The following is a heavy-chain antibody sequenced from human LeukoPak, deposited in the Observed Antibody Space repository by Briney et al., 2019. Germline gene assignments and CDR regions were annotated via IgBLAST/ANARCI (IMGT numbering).Heavy chain of an antibody. CDR3: ARHASVDGNWPRPLDY. D-gene: IGHD6-19*01. CDR2: IYYSGST. Sequence: SETLSLTCTVSGGSISNSNYYWGWIRQPPGKGLEWIVNIYYSGSTYYKPSLKTRVTISVDTSKNQFSLKLTSVTAADTAVYYRARHASVDGNWPRPLDYWGQGSLVTVSS. CDR1: GGSISNSNYY. V-gene: IGHV4-39*01. J-gene: IGHJ4*02.